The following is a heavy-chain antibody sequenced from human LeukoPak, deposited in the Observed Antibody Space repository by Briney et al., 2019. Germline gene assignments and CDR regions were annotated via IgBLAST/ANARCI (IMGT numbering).Heavy chain of an antibody. V-gene: IGHV3-30*18. CDR3: AKVDTAMLRSFDC. J-gene: IGHJ4*02. Sequence: GGSLRLSCAASGFTFSTYGMHWVRQAPGKGLEWVAIISYDGSDEYYADSVKGRFTISRDNSKNTLYLQMNSLRAEDTAVYYCAKVDTAMLRSFDCWGQGTLVTVSS. CDR1: GFTFSTYG. D-gene: IGHD5-18*01. CDR2: ISYDGSDE.